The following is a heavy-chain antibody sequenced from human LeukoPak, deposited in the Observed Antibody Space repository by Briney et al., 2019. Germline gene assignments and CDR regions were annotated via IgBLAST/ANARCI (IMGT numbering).Heavy chain of an antibody. Sequence: GASVRVSCKASGGTFSSYAISWVRQAPGQGLEWMGGIIPIFGTANYAQKFQGRVTITADESTSTAYMELSSLRSEDTAVYYCARANRRFLEWSLDYWGQGTLVTVSS. CDR3: ARANRRFLEWSLDY. CDR1: GGTFSSYA. J-gene: IGHJ4*02. CDR2: IIPIFGTA. V-gene: IGHV1-69*13. D-gene: IGHD3-3*01.